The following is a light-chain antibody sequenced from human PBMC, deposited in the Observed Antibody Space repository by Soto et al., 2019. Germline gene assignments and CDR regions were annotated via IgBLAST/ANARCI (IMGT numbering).Light chain of an antibody. CDR3: QHRSSWPGA. CDR2: DAS. CDR1: QSVSSF. Sequence: EAVLTQSPDTLSLSPGERATLSCRSSQSVSSFLAWYQQKPGQAPRHLIYDASNRATGIPARFSGSGSGTDFTLTISSLEPEDFAVYYCQHRSSWPGAFGPGTKVDIK. J-gene: IGKJ3*01. V-gene: IGKV3-11*01.